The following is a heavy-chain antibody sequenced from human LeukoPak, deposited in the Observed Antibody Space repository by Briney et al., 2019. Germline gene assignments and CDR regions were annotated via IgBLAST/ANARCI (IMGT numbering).Heavy chain of an antibody. V-gene: IGHV1-69*06. Sequence: ASVKVSCKASGGTFSSYAISWVRLTPGQGLEWLGGIIPVFGTTTYAQKFQAKVTMTADKSTNTAYLEISSLTSDDTAVYYCARCSPGDSSNFYAVLQYWGQGTQVTVST. D-gene: IGHD3-22*01. CDR2: IIPVFGTT. J-gene: IGHJ4*02. CDR3: ARCSPGDSSNFYAVLQY. CDR1: GGTFSSYA.